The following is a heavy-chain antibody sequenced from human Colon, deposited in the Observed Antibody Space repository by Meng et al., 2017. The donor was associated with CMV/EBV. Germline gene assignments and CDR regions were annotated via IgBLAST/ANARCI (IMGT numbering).Heavy chain of an antibody. V-gene: IGHV3-53*01. CDR2: IYSGGRT. D-gene: IGHD3-22*01. CDR3: AKASDHYYDFYFDS. CDR1: GFTVSSNY. J-gene: IGHJ4*02. Sequence: GGSLRLSCVASGFTVSSNYMSWVRQAPGKGLEWVSLIYSGGRTYYADSVKGRFTISRDNSKNTMYLQMNSLRAEDTAVYYCAKASDHYYDFYFDSWGQGTLVTVSS.